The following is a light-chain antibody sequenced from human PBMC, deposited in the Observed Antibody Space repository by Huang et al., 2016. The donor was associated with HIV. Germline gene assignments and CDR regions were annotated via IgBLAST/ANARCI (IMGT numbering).Light chain of an antibody. V-gene: IGKV3-15*01. CDR3: QQYNNRPPWT. Sequence: EIVMTQSPATLSVSPGERATLSCRASQSVSSNLAWYQQKPGQAPRLLIYGASTRATGIPARCSGSGSGTEFTLTISSLQSEDFAVYYCQQYNNRPPWTFGQGTKVEVK. CDR1: QSVSSN. CDR2: GAS. J-gene: IGKJ1*01.